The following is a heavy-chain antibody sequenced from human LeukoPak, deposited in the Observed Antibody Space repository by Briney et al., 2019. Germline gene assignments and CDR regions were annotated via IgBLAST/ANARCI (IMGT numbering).Heavy chain of an antibody. CDR2: INPSGGST. CDR1: GYTFTSYY. V-gene: IGHV1-46*01. J-gene: IGHJ4*02. D-gene: IGHD2-21*02. CDR3: ARGANCGGDCYSWVHFDY. Sequence: GASVKVSCTAPGYTFTSYYMHWVRQAPGQGLEWMGIINPSGGSTSYAQKFQGRVTMTRDTSTSTVYMELSSLRSEDTAVYYCARGANCGGDCYSWVHFDYWGQGTLVTVSS.